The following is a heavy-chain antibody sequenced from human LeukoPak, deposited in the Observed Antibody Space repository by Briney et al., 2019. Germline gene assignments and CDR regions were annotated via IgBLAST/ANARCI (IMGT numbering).Heavy chain of an antibody. J-gene: IGHJ4*02. CDR3: TREHSGSLTIDY. CDR2: IKSDGSST. CDR1: GFTFSSYW. D-gene: IGHD1-26*01. Sequence: GGSLRLSRAASGFTFSSYWMDWVRQASGKGLVWVSRIKSDGSSTTYADSVKGRFTIARDNAKNTLYLQMNSLRPEDTAVYYCTREHSGSLTIDYWGQGTLVTVSS. V-gene: IGHV3-74*01.